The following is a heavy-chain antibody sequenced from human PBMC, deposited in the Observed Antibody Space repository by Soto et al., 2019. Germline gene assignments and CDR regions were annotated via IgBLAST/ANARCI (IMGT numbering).Heavy chain of an antibody. J-gene: IGHJ4*02. CDR3: AKAYGDYRSGGDY. CDR2: ISWNSGSI. CDR1: GFTFDDYA. V-gene: IGHV3-9*01. Sequence: GGSLRLSCAASGFTFDDYAMHWVRQAPGKGLEWVSGISWNSGSIGYADSVKGRFTISRDNAKNSLYLQMNSLRAEDTALYYCAKAYGDYRSGGDYWGQGTLVTVSS. D-gene: IGHD4-17*01.